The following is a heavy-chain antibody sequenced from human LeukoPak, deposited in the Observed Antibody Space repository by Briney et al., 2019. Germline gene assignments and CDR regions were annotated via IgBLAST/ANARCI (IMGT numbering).Heavy chain of an antibody. V-gene: IGHV3-23*01. Sequence: PGGSLRLSCAASGFTFSSYAMSWVRQAPGKGLEWVSAISGSGGSTYYADSVKGRFTISRDNAKNTLYLQMNSLRAEDTAVYYCARGGEVLLWFGELSWFDPWGQGTLVTVSS. D-gene: IGHD3-10*01. J-gene: IGHJ5*02. CDR3: ARGGEVLLWFGELSWFDP. CDR1: GFTFSSYA. CDR2: ISGSGGST.